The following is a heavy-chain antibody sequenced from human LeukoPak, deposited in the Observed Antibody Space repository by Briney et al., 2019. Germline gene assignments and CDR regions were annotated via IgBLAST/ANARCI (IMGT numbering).Heavy chain of an antibody. V-gene: IGHV3-30*02. J-gene: IGHJ4*02. D-gene: IGHD3-22*01. Sequence: PGGSLRLSCVASGFSFRNYGMHWVRQAPGKGLEWVTFIRSDSSYKYYADSVKGRFTTSRDNSKSTLDLQMNSLRPEDTALYYCARGLGDYYDSSGYYASGYWGQGTLVTVSS. CDR2: IRSDSSYK. CDR1: GFSFRNYG. CDR3: ARGLGDYYDSSGYYASGY.